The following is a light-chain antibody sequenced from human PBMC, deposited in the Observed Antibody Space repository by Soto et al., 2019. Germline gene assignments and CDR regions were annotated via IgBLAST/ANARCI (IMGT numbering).Light chain of an antibody. V-gene: IGKV3-15*01. CDR1: KNLGSS. J-gene: IGKJ2*01. CDR3: QQYNYWPPYT. Sequence: EVVMTQSPATLSASPGERVTISCRSSKNLGSSVAWYQQRPGQAPRLLLYGGSTRATGIPARFSGSGSVTEFTVNISRLQSEDFAVYYCQQYNYWPPYTFGQGTNLEFK. CDR2: GGS.